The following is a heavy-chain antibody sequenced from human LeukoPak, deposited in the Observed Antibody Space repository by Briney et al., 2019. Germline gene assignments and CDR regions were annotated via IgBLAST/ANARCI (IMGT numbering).Heavy chain of an antibody. CDR2: INHSGST. CDR3: ARLRYSYGAFDY. V-gene: IGHV4-34*01. CDR1: GGSFSGYY. Sequence: SETLSLTCAVYGGSFSGYYWSWIRQPPGKGLEWIGEINHSGSTNYNPSLKSRVTMSVDTSKSQFSLKLSSVTAADTAVYYCARLRYSYGAFDYWGQGTLVTVSS. D-gene: IGHD5-18*01. J-gene: IGHJ4*02.